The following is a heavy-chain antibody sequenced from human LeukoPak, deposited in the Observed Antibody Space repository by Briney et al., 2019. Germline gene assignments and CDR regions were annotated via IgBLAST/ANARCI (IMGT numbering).Heavy chain of an antibody. D-gene: IGHD3-22*01. CDR3: ARGGYYDSSDDAFDI. V-gene: IGHV4-59*01. J-gene: IGHJ3*02. CDR1: GGSFSVYH. Sequence: SETLSLTCAVYGGSFSVYHWSWIRQPPGKGLEWIGYIYYSGSTNYNPSLKSRVTISVDTSKNQFSLKLSSVTAADTAVYYCARGGYYDSSDDAFDIWGQGTMVTVSS. CDR2: IYYSGST.